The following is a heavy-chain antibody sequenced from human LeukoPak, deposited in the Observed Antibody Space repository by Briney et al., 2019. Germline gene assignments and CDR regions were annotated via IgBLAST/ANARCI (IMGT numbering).Heavy chain of an antibody. J-gene: IGHJ1*01. Sequence: ASVKVSCKVSGYTLTELSMHWVRQAPGKGLEWMGGFDPEDGETIYAQKFQGRVTMTEDTSTDTAYMELSSLRSEDTAVYYCATYYYGSEYEDFQHWGQGTLVTVSS. D-gene: IGHD3-10*01. CDR3: ATYYYGSEYEDFQH. CDR1: GYTLTELS. V-gene: IGHV1-24*01. CDR2: FDPEDGET.